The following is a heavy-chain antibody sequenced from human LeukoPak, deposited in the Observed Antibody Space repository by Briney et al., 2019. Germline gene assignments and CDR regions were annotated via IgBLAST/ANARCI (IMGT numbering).Heavy chain of an antibody. Sequence: GGSLRLSCAASGFTFSSYGMHWVRQAPGKGLEWVAVISYDGSNKYYADSVKGRFTISRDNSKSTLYLQMNSLRAEDTAVYYCAKDWGYSSSSTPLDYWGQGTLVTVSS. CDR1: GFTFSSYG. V-gene: IGHV3-30*18. J-gene: IGHJ4*02. CDR3: AKDWGYSSSSTPLDY. D-gene: IGHD6-6*01. CDR2: ISYDGSNK.